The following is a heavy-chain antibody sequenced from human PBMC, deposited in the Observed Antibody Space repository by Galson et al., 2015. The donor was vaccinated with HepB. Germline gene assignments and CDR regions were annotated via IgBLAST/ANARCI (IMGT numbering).Heavy chain of an antibody. CDR1: GFTFSSSR. CDR3: ARLDFWSGDLNY. Sequence: LRLSCAASGFTFSSSRMHWVRQAPGKGLVWVSRINSDGSAASSADSVKGRFTISRDNAKNTLYLQMNSLRAEDTAVYYSARLDFWSGDLNYWGQGTLVTVSS. V-gene: IGHV3-74*01. D-gene: IGHD3-3*01. J-gene: IGHJ4*02. CDR2: INSDGSAA.